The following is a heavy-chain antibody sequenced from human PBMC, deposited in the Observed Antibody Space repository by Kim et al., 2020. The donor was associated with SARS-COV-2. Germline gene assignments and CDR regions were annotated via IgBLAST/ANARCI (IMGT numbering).Heavy chain of an antibody. V-gene: IGHV1-3*01. J-gene: IGHJ4*02. CDR2: IAVGSGNT. CDR1: GYRFTDNA. CDR3: AREKRENTGWFYGY. Sequence: ASVKVSCKASGYRFTDNAMHWVRQAPGQGLAWMGWIAVGSGNTRYSQKLQGRITITRDTSATTFYVELSSLRSEDTAVYYCAREKRENTGWFYGYWAQG. D-gene: IGHD6-19*01.